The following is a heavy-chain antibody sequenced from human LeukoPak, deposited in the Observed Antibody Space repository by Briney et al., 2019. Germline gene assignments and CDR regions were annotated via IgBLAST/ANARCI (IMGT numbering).Heavy chain of an antibody. V-gene: IGHV5-51*01. Sequence: GESLKISCKGSGYTFATYWIGWVRQMPGKGLEWMGIIDPGDSRTTYSPSFQGQVTISADKYLRTAYLQWNSLKASDTAIYYCVRHLSDITSCPNYWGPGPLISVAS. CDR3: VRHLSDITSCPNY. J-gene: IGHJ4*02. CDR1: GYTFATYW. CDR2: IDPGDSRT. D-gene: IGHD2-2*01.